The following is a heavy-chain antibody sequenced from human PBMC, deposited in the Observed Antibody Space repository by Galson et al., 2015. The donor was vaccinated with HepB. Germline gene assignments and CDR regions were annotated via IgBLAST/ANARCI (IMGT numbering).Heavy chain of an antibody. V-gene: IGHV3-30*04. J-gene: IGHJ6*02. CDR2: ISYDGSNK. CDR3: ARDAYDFWSGYYLYYYYGMDV. D-gene: IGHD3-3*01. Sequence: SLRLSCAASGFTFSSYAMHWVRQAPGKGLEWVAVISYDGSNKYYADSVKGRFTISRDNSKNTLYLQMNSLRAEDTAVYYCARDAYDFWSGYYLYYYYGMDVWGQGTTVTVSS. CDR1: GFTFSSYA.